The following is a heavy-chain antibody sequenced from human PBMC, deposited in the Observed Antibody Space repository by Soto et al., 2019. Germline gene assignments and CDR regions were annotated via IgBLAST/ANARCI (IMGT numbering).Heavy chain of an antibody. CDR3: ARGHSGSPFDY. CDR1: GGSISSGGYY. Sequence: PSETLSLTCTVSGGSISSGGYYWSWICQHPGKGLEWIGYIYYSGSTYYNPSLKSRVTISVDTSKNQFSLKLSSVTAADTAVYYCARGHSGSPFDYWGQGTLVTVSS. J-gene: IGHJ4*02. CDR2: IYYSGST. D-gene: IGHD1-26*01. V-gene: IGHV4-31*03.